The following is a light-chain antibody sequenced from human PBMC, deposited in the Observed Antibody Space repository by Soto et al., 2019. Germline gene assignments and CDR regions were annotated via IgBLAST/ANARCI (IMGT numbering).Light chain of an antibody. CDR1: SSNIGSNT. Sequence: QSVLTQSPSASGTPGQRVTISCSGSSSNIGSNTVNWYQQLPGTAPKLLIYSNNQRPSGVPDRFSGSKPGTSASLAISGLQSEDEADYYCAAWDDSLNGGVFGGGTKVTVL. CDR3: AAWDDSLNGGV. J-gene: IGLJ3*02. V-gene: IGLV1-44*01. CDR2: SNN.